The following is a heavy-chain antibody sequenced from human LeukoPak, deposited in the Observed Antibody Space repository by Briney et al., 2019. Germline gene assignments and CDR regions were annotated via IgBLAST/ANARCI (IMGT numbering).Heavy chain of an antibody. Sequence: GGSLRLSCAASGFTFSSYAMSWVRKAPGKGLEWVANIKQDGSEKYYVDSVKGRFTISRDNAKNSLYLQMNSLRAEDTAVYYCARIYLKQASASWGQGTLVTVSS. V-gene: IGHV3-7*01. D-gene: IGHD3-10*01. J-gene: IGHJ5*02. CDR2: IKQDGSEK. CDR3: ARIYLKQASAS. CDR1: GFTFSSYA.